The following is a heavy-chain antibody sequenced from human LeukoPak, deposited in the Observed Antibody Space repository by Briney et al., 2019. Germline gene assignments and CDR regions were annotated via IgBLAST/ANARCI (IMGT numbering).Heavy chain of an antibody. Sequence: PGGSLRLSCAASGFTFSSYWMHWVRQAPGKGLEWVASINHDGSTKNHVDSVKGRFPISRDNAKNSLSLQMNSLTVEDAAVYYCAKDLHYYTSDVWGQGTTVTVSS. J-gene: IGHJ6*02. CDR1: GFTFSSYW. D-gene: IGHD3-22*01. CDR3: AKDLHYYTSDV. CDR2: INHDGSTK. V-gene: IGHV3-7*01.